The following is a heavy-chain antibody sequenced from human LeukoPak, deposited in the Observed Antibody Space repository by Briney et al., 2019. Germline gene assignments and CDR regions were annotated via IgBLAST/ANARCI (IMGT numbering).Heavy chain of an antibody. J-gene: IGHJ4*02. CDR3: ARDYGSGLTKGYYLDY. D-gene: IGHD3-10*01. CDR1: GFGFSSYA. Sequence: PGGSLRLSCAASGFGFSSYAIHWVRQDPGKGLEWVGMISYDGSNKFYGDSVKGRFTISRDNSKNTLYLHMNSLRPEDTAVYYCARDYGSGLTKGYYLDYWGQGTLVTVSS. V-gene: IGHV3-30*04. CDR2: ISYDGSNK.